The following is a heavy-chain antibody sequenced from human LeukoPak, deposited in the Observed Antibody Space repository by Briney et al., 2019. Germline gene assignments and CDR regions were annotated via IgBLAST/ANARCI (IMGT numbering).Heavy chain of an antibody. CDR3: AKGGGYEAQYYYYYMDV. J-gene: IGHJ6*03. Sequence: GGSLRLSCAASGFTFSSYGMHWVRQAPGKGLEWVAFIRYDGSNKYYADSVKGRFTISRDNSKNTLYLHVNSLRPEDTAVYYCAKGGGYEAQYYYYYMDVWGKGTTVTISS. CDR2: IRYDGSNK. CDR1: GFTFSSYG. V-gene: IGHV3-30*02. D-gene: IGHD5-12*01.